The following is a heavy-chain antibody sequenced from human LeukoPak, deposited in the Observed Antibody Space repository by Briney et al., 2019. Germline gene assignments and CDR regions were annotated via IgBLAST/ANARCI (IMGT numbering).Heavy chain of an antibody. Sequence: GESLRLSCAASGFTFSSYAMSWVRQAPGKGLEWVSAISAGGGSTYYADSVKGRFTISRDNSKNTLYLQMNSLRVEDTAVYNCAKGGFTGGFDHWGQGTLVTVSS. CDR1: GFTFSSYA. D-gene: IGHD3-10*01. V-gene: IGHV3-23*01. J-gene: IGHJ5*02. CDR2: ISAGGGST. CDR3: AKGGFTGGFDH.